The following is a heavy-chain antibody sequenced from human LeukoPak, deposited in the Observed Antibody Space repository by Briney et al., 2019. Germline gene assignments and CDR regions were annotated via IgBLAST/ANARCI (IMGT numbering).Heavy chain of an antibody. J-gene: IGHJ5*02. D-gene: IGHD2-2*01. V-gene: IGHV2-5*02. CDR3: ARDYCSTTSCYQGWFDP. CDR2: IYWDDNK. CDR1: GFSLSTSGVG. Sequence: SGPTLVNPTQTLTLTCGFSGFSLSTSGVGVGWIRQPPGKALEWLALIYWDDNKRYSPSLGSRLTITKDTSKNQVVLIMTNMDPVDTATYFCARDYCSTTSCYQGWFDPWGQGTLVTVSP.